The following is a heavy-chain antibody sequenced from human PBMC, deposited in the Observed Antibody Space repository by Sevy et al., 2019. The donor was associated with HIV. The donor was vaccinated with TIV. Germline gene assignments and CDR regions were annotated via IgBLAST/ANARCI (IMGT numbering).Heavy chain of an antibody. CDR2: ISGGDDST. D-gene: IGHD3-22*01. CDR1: GFIFSDYA. CDR3: AKFGDYYDSGGYYWYFDF. J-gene: IGHJ2*01. Sequence: GGSLRLSCAASGFIFSDYAMSWVRQAPGKGLEWVSSISGGDDSTYYADSVKGRCTVSRDNSKNKLYLQMKTLRAEDKALYYCAKFGDYYDSGGYYWYFDFWGRGTLVTVSS. V-gene: IGHV3-23*01.